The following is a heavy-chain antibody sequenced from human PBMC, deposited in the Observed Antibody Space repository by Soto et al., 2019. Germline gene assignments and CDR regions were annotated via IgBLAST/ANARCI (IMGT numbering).Heavy chain of an antibody. Sequence: GGSLRLSCAASGFTFSSYSMNWVRQAPGKGLEWVSYISSSSSTIYYADSVKGRFTISRDNAKNSLYLQMNSLRAEDTAVYYCARDRSWFGDRGDFDYWGQGTLVTVSS. V-gene: IGHV3-48*01. D-gene: IGHD3-10*01. CDR3: ARDRSWFGDRGDFDY. J-gene: IGHJ4*02. CDR2: ISSSSSTI. CDR1: GFTFSSYS.